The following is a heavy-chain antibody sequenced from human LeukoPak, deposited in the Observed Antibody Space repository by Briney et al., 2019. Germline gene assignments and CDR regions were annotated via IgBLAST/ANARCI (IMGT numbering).Heavy chain of an antibody. J-gene: IGHJ4*02. V-gene: IGHV3-23*01. CDR1: GFTFNIYA. D-gene: IGHD1-1*01. Sequence: GGSLRLSCAASGFTFNIYAMSWVRQAPGKGREWVSAISGSGGSTYYADSVKGRFTISRDNSKNPLYLQMNSLRAEDTAVYYCEKDRYNWNDPFDYWGQGTLVNVSS. CDR2: ISGSGGST. CDR3: EKDRYNWNDPFDY.